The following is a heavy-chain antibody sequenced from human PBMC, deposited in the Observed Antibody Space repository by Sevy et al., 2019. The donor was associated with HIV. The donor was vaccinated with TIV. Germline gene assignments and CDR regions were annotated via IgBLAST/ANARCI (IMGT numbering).Heavy chain of an antibody. CDR1: GGSISAYH. Sequence: SETLSLTCTVSGGSISAYHWSWIRQPPGKGLEYIGYIHYTGTTNYNPSLKSRVTISVDTSKNQFSLKRSSVTAADTALYYCARAAPVRSGDDSLNWFDPWGQGTLVTVSS. CDR3: ARAAPVRSGDDSLNWFDP. D-gene: IGHD5-12*01. CDR2: IHYTGTT. J-gene: IGHJ5*02. V-gene: IGHV4-59*01.